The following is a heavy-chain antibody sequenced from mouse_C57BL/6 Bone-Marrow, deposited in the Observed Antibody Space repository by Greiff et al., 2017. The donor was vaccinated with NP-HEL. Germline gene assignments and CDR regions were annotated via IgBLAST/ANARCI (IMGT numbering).Heavy chain of an antibody. V-gene: IGHV1-64*01. J-gene: IGHJ2*01. D-gene: IGHD2-3*01. CDR3: ARGWLLRYFDY. CDR1: GYTFTSYW. CDR2: IHPNSGST. Sequence: QVQLQQSGAELARPGASVKLSCKASGYTFTSYWMHWVKQRPGQGLEWIGMIHPNSGSTNYNEKFKSKATLTVDKSSSTAYMQLSSLTSEDSAVYYCARGWLLRYFDYWGQGTTLTVSS.